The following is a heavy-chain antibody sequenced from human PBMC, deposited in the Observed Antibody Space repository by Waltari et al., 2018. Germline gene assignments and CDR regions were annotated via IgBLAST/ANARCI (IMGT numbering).Heavy chain of an antibody. Sequence: EVQLVESGGGLVKPGGSLRLSCAASGFTFSSYSMNWVRQAPGKGLEWVSSISSSSSYIYYADSVKGRFTISRDNAKNSLYLQMNSLRAEDTAVYYCAIATTMLGAFDIWGQGTMVTVSS. D-gene: IGHD3-10*02. V-gene: IGHV3-21*01. CDR3: AIATTMLGAFDI. J-gene: IGHJ3*02. CDR1: GFTFSSYS. CDR2: ISSSSSYI.